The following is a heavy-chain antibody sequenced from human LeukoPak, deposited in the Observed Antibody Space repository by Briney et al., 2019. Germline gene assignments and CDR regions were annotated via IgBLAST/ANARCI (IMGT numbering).Heavy chain of an antibody. Sequence: PSETLSLTCAVYGGSFSDYYWTWIRQPPGKGLEWIGEINHSGSTNYNPSLKSRVTISVDTSKNQFSLKLSSVTAADTAVYYCARESKGTFDYWGQGTLVTVSS. CDR1: GGSFSDYY. CDR3: ARESKGTFDY. J-gene: IGHJ4*02. V-gene: IGHV4-34*01. D-gene: IGHD3-10*01. CDR2: INHSGST.